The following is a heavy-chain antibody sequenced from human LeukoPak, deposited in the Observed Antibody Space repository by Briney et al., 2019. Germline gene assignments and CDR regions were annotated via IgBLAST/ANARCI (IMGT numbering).Heavy chain of an antibody. CDR3: ARDHSSGWYPCY. CDR1: GYTFSTYW. D-gene: IGHD6-19*01. Sequence: GGSLRLSCAASGYTFSTYWMHWVRQGPGKGLVWVSRINEDGSSTSYAESVRGRFTISRDNAKNTLYLQMNSLRAEDTAVYYCARDHSSGWYPCYWGQGTLVTVSS. V-gene: IGHV3-74*01. J-gene: IGHJ4*02. CDR2: INEDGSST.